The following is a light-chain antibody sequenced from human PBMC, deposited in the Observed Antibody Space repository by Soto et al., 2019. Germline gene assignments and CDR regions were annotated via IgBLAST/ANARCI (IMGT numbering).Light chain of an antibody. J-gene: IGKJ5*01. CDR2: GAS. CDR1: QSVSSSY. V-gene: IGKV3-20*01. CDR3: QHYDSLPIT. Sequence: EIGMTQSPATLSVSTGERATLSCRASQSVSSSYLAWYQQKPGQPPRLLIYGASSRATGIPDRFSGSGSGTDFTLTISRLEPEDFAVFYCQHYDSLPITFGQGTRLEN.